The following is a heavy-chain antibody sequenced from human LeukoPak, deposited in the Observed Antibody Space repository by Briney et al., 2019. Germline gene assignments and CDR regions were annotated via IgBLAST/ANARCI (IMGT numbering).Heavy chain of an antibody. V-gene: IGHV3-74*01. CDR1: GFTFSSYW. Sequence: PGGSLRLSCAASGFTFSSYWMHWVRQAAGKGLVWVSRINSDGSSTSYADSVKGRFTISRDNAKNTLYLQMNSLRAEDTAVYYCARVKMVRGVSLDYWGQGTLVTVSS. CDR3: ARVKMVRGVSLDY. D-gene: IGHD3-10*01. CDR2: INSDGSST. J-gene: IGHJ4*02.